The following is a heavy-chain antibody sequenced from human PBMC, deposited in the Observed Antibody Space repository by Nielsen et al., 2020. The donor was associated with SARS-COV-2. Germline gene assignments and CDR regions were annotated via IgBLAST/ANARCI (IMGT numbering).Heavy chain of an antibody. CDR2: IGTAGDT. J-gene: IGHJ4*02. D-gene: IGHD3-10*01. CDR1: GFTFSSYD. Sequence: GGSLRLSCAASGFTFSSYDMHWVRQATGKGLEWVSAIGTAGDTYYPGSVKGRFTISRENAKNSLYLQMNSLRAGDTAVYYCARGQSITMVRGSQYIGGYYFDYWGQGTLVTVSS. V-gene: IGHV3-13*01. CDR3: ARGQSITMVRGSQYIGGYYFDY.